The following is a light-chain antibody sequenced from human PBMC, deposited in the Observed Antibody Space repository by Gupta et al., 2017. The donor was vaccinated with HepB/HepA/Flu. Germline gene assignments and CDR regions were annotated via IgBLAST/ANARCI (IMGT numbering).Light chain of an antibody. CDR1: QSISTW. V-gene: IGKV1-5*03. CDR3: QQYQSYPLT. CDR2: KAS. J-gene: IGKJ4*01. Sequence: DIQMTQSPSTLSASVGDRVTITCRASQSISTWLAWYQQKPGKAPKLLIYKASSLESGVPSRFSGSGSGTEFALAISSLQSDDFATYSCQQYQSYPLTFGGGTKVEIK.